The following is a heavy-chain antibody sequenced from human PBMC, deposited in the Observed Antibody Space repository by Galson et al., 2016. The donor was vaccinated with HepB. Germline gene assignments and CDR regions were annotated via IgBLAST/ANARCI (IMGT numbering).Heavy chain of an antibody. Sequence: SLRLSCAASGFTFSNRGMHWVRQAPGKGLQWVSTIGEAYHDTHYADSVRGRFTISRDNSKNTLYLQMNSLRAEDTALYYCAIEANYYDASSDYWGQGTLVTVSS. V-gene: IGHV3-23*01. CDR2: IGEAYHDT. D-gene: IGHD3-22*01. J-gene: IGHJ4*02. CDR3: AIEANYYDASSDY. CDR1: GFTFSNRG.